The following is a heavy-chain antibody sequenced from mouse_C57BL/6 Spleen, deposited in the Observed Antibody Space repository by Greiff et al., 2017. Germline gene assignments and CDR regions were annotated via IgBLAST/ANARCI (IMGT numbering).Heavy chain of an antibody. V-gene: IGHV1-59*01. CDR1: GYTFTSYW. Sequence: QVQLQQPGAELVRPGTSVKLSCKASGYTFTSYWMHWVKQRPGQGLEWIGVIDPADSNTNYNQKFKGKATLTVDTSSRTAYMQLSSLTSEDSAVYYFACINGLLSDAMGCWGHVASVTVSS. J-gene: IGHJ4*01. CDR2: IDPADSNT. CDR3: ACINGLLSDAMGC. D-gene: IGHD2-10*01.